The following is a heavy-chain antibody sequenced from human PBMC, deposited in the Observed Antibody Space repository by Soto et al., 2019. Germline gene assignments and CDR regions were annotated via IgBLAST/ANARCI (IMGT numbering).Heavy chain of an antibody. CDR3: ARVDYSNRFDY. D-gene: IGHD4-4*01. CDR2: IYHSGST. CDR1: GGSISSGGYS. V-gene: IGHV4-30-2*01. Sequence: SSETLSLTCAVSGGSISSGGYSWSWIRQPPGKGLEWIGYIYHSGSTYYNPSLKSRVTISVDRSKNQFSLKLSSVTAADTAVYYCARVDYSNRFDYWGQGTLVTVSS. J-gene: IGHJ4*02.